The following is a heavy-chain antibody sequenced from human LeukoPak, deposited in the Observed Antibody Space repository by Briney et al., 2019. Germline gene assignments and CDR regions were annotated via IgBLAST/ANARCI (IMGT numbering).Heavy chain of an antibody. V-gene: IGHV3-7*01. CDR2: IKQDGSQK. D-gene: IGHD3-3*01. CDR1: GFTFSSYW. J-gene: IGHJ4*02. Sequence: GGSLRLSCAASGFTFSSYWMSWVRQAPGKGLEWVANIKQDGSQKYYVDSVEGRFSISRDNAKNSLYLQMNSLRAEDTAVYYCARGVPYASWSGPHYSDYWGQGTLVTVSS. CDR3: ARGVPYASWSGPHYSDY.